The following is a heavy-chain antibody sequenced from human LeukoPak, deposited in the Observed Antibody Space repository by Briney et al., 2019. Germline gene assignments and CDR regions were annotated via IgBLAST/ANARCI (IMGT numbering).Heavy chain of an antibody. Sequence: PGGSLRLSCAASGFTFSSYWMHWVRQAPGKGLVWVSRINSDGSSTSYADSVKGRFTISRDNAKNTLYLQMNSLRAEDTAVYYCAREDIVVVPAAVPDYWGQGTLVTVSS. CDR2: INSDGSST. CDR3: AREDIVVVPAAVPDY. J-gene: IGHJ4*02. CDR1: GFTFSSYW. V-gene: IGHV3-74*01. D-gene: IGHD2-2*01.